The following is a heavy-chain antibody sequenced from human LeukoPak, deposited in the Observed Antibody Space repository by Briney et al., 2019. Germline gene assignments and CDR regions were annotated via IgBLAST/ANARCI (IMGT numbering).Heavy chain of an antibody. CDR1: GGTFSSYA. Sequence: SVKVSCKASGGTFSSYAISWVRQAHGQGLEWMGRIIPILGIANYAQKFQGRVTITADKSTSTAYMELSSLRSEDTAVSYCARASSGWYRTAIDYWGQGTLVTVSS. CDR3: ARASSGWYRTAIDY. J-gene: IGHJ4*02. D-gene: IGHD6-19*01. V-gene: IGHV1-69*04. CDR2: IIPILGIA.